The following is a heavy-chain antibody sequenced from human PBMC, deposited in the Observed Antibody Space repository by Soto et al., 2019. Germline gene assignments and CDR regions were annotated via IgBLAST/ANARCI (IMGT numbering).Heavy chain of an antibody. Sequence: SETLSLTCTVSGGSISSGGYYWSWIRQHPGKGLEWIGYIYYSGSTYYNPSLKSRVTISVDTSKNQFSLKLSSVTAADTAVYYCARGNFPSITMVRGRDAFDIWGQGTMVTVSS. CDR2: IYYSGST. J-gene: IGHJ3*02. D-gene: IGHD3-10*01. CDR1: GGSISSGGYY. CDR3: ARGNFPSITMVRGRDAFDI. V-gene: IGHV4-31*03.